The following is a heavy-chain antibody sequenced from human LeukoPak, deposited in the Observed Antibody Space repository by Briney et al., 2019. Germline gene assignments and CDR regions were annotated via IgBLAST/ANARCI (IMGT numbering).Heavy chain of an antibody. J-gene: IGHJ6*03. CDR1: GGSISSANYY. CDR3: AREIPDTAMVTEEDSPPFHYYYYYYMDV. Sequence: SSETLSLTCTVSGGSISSANYYWSWIRQPPGKGLEWIGYIYYSGSTNYNPSLKSRVTISVDTSKNQFSLKLSSVTAADTAVYYCAREIPDTAMVTEEDSPPFHYYYYYYMDVWGKGTTVTVSS. D-gene: IGHD5-18*01. V-gene: IGHV4-61*01. CDR2: IYYSGST.